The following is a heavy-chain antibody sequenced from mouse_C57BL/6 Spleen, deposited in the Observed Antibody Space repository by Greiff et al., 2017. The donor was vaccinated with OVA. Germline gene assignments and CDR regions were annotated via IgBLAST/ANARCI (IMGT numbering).Heavy chain of an antibody. J-gene: IGHJ2*01. V-gene: IGHV3-6*01. CDR1: GFSITSGYY. CDR3: ARGLASSLYFDY. CDR2: ISYDGSN. Sequence: DVKLQESGPGLVKPSQSLSLTCSVTGFSITSGYYWNWNRQFPGNILEWMGYISYDGSNNYNPSLKNRISITRDTSKNQLFLKLNSVTTEDTATYYCARGLASSLYFDYWGQGTTLTVSS. D-gene: IGHD1-1*01.